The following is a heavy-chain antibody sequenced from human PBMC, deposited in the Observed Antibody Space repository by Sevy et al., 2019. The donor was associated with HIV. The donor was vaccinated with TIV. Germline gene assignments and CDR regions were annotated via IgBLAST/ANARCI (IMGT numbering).Heavy chain of an antibody. CDR1: GYTFTSYG. CDR3: ARWAPDYYYYYGMDV. J-gene: IGHJ6*02. D-gene: IGHD1-26*01. CDR2: ISAYNGNT. V-gene: IGHV1-18*01. Sequence: ASVKVSCKASGYTFTSYGISWVRQAPGQGLEWMGWISAYNGNTNYAQKPQGRVTMTTDTSTSTAYMELRSLRSDDTAVYYCARWAPDYYYYYGMDVWGQGTTVTVSS.